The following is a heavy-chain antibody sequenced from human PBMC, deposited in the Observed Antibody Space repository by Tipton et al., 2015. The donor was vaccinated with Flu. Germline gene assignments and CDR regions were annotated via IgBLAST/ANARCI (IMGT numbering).Heavy chain of an antibody. CDR1: GGSISSYH. Sequence: TLSLTCTVSGGSISSYHWSWIRQPPGKGLEWIAYVYNSGSSNYNPSLKSRVTISVDTSKNQFSLKLSSVTAADTAVYYCARRDSGYDPEGYWGQGTLVTVSS. V-gene: IGHV4-59*01. CDR3: ARRDSGYDPEGY. D-gene: IGHD5-12*01. J-gene: IGHJ4*02. CDR2: VYNSGSS.